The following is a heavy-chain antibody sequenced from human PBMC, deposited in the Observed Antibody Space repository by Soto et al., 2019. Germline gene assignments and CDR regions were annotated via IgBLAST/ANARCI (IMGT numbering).Heavy chain of an antibody. V-gene: IGHV3-30*18. D-gene: IGHD3-9*01. CDR3: AKDRQDGILTGYYPVGAFDP. Sequence: QLQLVESGGGVVQPGRSLRLSCAASGFTFSSDGMHWVRQAPGKGLEWVAVISYDGSNKYYADSVKGRFTISRDNSKNTLYLQMNSLRAEDTAVYYCAKDRQDGILTGYYPVGAFDPWGQRTLVTVSS. J-gene: IGHJ5*02. CDR2: ISYDGSNK. CDR1: GFTFSSDG.